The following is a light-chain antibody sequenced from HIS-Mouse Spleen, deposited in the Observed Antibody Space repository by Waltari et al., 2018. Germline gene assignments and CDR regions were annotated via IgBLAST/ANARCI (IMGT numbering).Light chain of an antibody. V-gene: IGLV2-23*01. CDR2: EGS. J-gene: IGLJ2*01. CDR1: SSDVGSYNL. CDR3: CSYAGSSTVV. Sequence: QSALTQPASVSGSPGQSITISCSGTSSDVGSYNLVSWYQQHPGKAPKLMIYEGSKRPSGVSNRVSGSKSGNTACLTISGLQAEDEADYYCCSYAGSSTVVFGGGTKLTVL.